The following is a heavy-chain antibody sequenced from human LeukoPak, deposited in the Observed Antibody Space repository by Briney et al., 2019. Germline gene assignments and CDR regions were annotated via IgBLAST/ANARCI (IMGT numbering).Heavy chain of an antibody. V-gene: IGHV4-59*01. J-gene: IGHJ3*02. CDR3: ARTYYYDSSDAFDI. CDR1: VGSFSGYY. D-gene: IGHD3-22*01. CDR2: IYYSGST. Sequence: PSETLSLTCAVYVGSFSGYYWSWIRQPPGKGLEWIGYIYYSGSTNYNPSLKSRVTISVDTSKNQFSLKLSSVTAADTAVYYCARTYYYDSSDAFDIWGQGTMVTVSS.